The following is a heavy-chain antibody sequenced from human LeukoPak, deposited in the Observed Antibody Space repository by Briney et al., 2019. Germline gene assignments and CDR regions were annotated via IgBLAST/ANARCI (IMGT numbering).Heavy chain of an antibody. CDR1: GGSISSYY. D-gene: IGHD2-8*02. CDR2: IYYTGST. CDR3: ARTGRAYTWQSWFDP. J-gene: IGHJ5*02. Sequence: PSETLSLTCTVSGGSISSYYWSWIRQPPGKGLEWIGHIYYTGSTNYNPSLKSRVTISLDTSKNQFSLKLTSVTAADTAVYYCARTGRAYTWQSWFDPWGQGTLVTVSS. V-gene: IGHV4-59*01.